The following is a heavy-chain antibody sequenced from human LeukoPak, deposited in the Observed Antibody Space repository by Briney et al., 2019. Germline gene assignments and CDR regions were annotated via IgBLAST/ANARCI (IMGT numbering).Heavy chain of an antibody. J-gene: IGHJ6*02. Sequence: PGGSLRLSCAASGFTFRDYAMSWVRQAPGKGLEWVSAISGSGGSTYYADSVKGRFTISRDNSKNTLYLQMNSLRAEDTAVYYCAKGYDFWSGYYYYGMDVWGQGTTVTVSS. CDR3: AKGYDFWSGYYYYGMDV. D-gene: IGHD3-3*01. CDR2: ISGSGGST. CDR1: GFTFRDYA. V-gene: IGHV3-23*01.